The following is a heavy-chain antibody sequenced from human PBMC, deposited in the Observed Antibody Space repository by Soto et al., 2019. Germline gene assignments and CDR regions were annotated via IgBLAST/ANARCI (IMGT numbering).Heavy chain of an antibody. CDR1: GFAFNGHP. CDR2: ISDGGDLT. V-gene: IGHV3-23*01. J-gene: IGHJ3*02. CDR3: ARRVIGSSRAFDI. Sequence: GGSMRLSCAACGFAFNGHPMSWARQAPEKGLEWVAGISDGGDLTYNADSVKGRFTISRDNSRNTLYLQMNSLRAEDTAVYYCARRVIGSSRAFDIWGQGTMVTGSS. D-gene: IGHD3-10*01.